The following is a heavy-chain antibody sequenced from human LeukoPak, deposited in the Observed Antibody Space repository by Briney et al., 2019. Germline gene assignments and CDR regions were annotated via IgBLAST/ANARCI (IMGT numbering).Heavy chain of an antibody. D-gene: IGHD2-21*02. V-gene: IGHV3-30*02. CDR3: AKDRGDYPPYFDH. J-gene: IGHJ4*02. CDR1: GFTFSSYS. CDR2: IRKDGNDE. Sequence: GGSLRLSCAASGFTFSSYSMNWVRQAPGKGLEWVAFIRKDGNDEKYADSVKGRFTISRDNSKNMVYLQMNNLQTEDTSIYYCAKDRGDYPPYFDHWGQGTLVTVSS.